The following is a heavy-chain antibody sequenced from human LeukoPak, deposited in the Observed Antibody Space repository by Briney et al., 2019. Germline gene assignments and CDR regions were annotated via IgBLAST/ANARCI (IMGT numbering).Heavy chain of an antibody. Sequence: PGGSLRLSCAASGFTFSSYGMHWVRQAPGKGLEWVAFIRYDGSNKYYADSVKGRFTISRDNSKNTLYLQMNSLRAEDTAVYYCAKDGSNYYGWGSYFDYWGQGTLVTVSS. CDR3: AKDGSNYYGWGSYFDY. J-gene: IGHJ4*02. CDR2: IRYDGSNK. CDR1: GFTFSSYG. V-gene: IGHV3-30*02. D-gene: IGHD3-10*01.